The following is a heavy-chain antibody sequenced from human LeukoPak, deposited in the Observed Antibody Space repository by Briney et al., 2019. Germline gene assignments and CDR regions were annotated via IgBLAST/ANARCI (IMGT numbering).Heavy chain of an antibody. J-gene: IGHJ4*02. CDR3: ARGPSRTYYYDGSGYRVFDY. CDR1: GYTFTSYY. D-gene: IGHD3-22*01. CDR2: INPSGGST. V-gene: IGHV1-46*01. Sequence: ASVKVSRKASGYTFTSYYMHWVRQAPGQGLEWMGIINPSGGSTSYAQKFQGRVTMTRDTSTSTVYMELSSLRSEDTAVYYCARGPSRTYYYDGSGYRVFDYWGQGTLVTVSS.